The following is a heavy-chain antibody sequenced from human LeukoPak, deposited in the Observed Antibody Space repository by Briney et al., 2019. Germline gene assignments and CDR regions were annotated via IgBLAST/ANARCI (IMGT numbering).Heavy chain of an antibody. V-gene: IGHV3-64*01. Sequence: GGSLRLSCAASGFTFNNYAMHWVRQAPGKGLEYVSGISSNGGSTYYANSVKGRFIISRDNSKNTLYLQMGSLRAEDMAVYYCARDGKVASGWYYFDYWGQGTLVTVSS. CDR1: GFTFNNYA. CDR2: ISSNGGST. D-gene: IGHD6-19*01. J-gene: IGHJ4*02. CDR3: ARDGKVASGWYYFDY.